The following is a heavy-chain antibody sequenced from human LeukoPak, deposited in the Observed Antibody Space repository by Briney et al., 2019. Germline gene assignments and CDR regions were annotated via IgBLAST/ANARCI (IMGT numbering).Heavy chain of an antibody. CDR1: GFTVSSNY. J-gene: IGHJ4*02. CDR2: IYSGGST. V-gene: IGHV3-53*01. Sequence: PGGSPRLSCAASGFTVSSNYMSWVRQAPGKGLEWVSVIYSGGSTYYADSVKGRFTISRDNSKNTLYLQMNSLRAEDTAVYYCARGREQWYFDYWGQGTLVTVSS. CDR3: ARGREQWYFDY. D-gene: IGHD6-19*01.